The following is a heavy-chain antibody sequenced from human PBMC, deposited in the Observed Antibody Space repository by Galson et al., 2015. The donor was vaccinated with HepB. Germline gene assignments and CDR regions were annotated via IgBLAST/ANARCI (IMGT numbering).Heavy chain of an antibody. Sequence: SVKVSCKASGYTFTSYYMHWVRQAPGQGLEWMGIINPSGGSTSYAQKFQGRVTMTRDTSTSTVYMELSSLRSEDTAVYYCASLNSRTYGMDVWGQGTTVTVSS. J-gene: IGHJ6*02. D-gene: IGHD2/OR15-2a*01. V-gene: IGHV1-46*03. CDR3: ASLNSRTYGMDV. CDR2: INPSGGST. CDR1: GYTFTSYY.